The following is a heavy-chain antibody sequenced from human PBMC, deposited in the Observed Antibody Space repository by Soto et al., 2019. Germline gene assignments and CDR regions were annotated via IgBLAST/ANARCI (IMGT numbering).Heavy chain of an antibody. CDR2: ISSSSTYI. V-gene: IGHV3-21*01. CDR3: ARDLGGSSRL. D-gene: IGHD1-26*01. J-gene: IGHJ4*02. CDR1: GFKFISYS. Sequence: EEQLVESGGGLVKPGESLRLSCSASGFKFISYSMNWVRQAPGKGLEWVSSISSSSTYIEYADSVQGRFIISRDNSKNSIYLEMNSLRAEDTAVYYCARDLGGSSRLWGQGTLVTVSS.